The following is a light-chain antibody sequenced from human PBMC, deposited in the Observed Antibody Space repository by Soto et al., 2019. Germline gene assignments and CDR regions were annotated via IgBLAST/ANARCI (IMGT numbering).Light chain of an antibody. V-gene: IGKV2-30*01. Sequence: DVVMTQSPSSLPVTLGQPASISCRSSLSVVYSDGNAYLNWFQQRPGQSPRRLIYTVSNRDSGVPDRFSGGGSGTDFTLKISRVEAEDVGIYYCVQGTYWPPTFGQGTKVEI. CDR2: TVS. J-gene: IGKJ1*01. CDR1: LSVVYSDGNAY. CDR3: VQGTYWPPT.